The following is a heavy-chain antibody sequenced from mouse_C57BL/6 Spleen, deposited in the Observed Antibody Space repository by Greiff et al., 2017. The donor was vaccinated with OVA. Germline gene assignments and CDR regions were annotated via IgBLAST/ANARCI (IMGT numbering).Heavy chain of an antibody. CDR1: GFTFSDYG. CDR2: ISSGSSTI. Sequence: EVQVVESGGGLVKPGGSLKLSCAASGFTFSDYGMHWVRQAPEKGLEWVAYISSGSSTIYYADTVKGRFTISRDNAKNTLFLQMTSLRSEDTAMYYCARAGYYVWYFDVWGTGTTVTVSS. V-gene: IGHV5-17*01. J-gene: IGHJ1*03. CDR3: ARAGYYVWYFDV. D-gene: IGHD2-3*01.